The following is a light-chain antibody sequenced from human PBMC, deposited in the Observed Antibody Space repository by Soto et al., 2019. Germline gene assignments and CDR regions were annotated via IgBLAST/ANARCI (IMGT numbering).Light chain of an antibody. CDR3: QQYNSYSWT. V-gene: IGKV1-5*01. CDR1: QSISSW. J-gene: IGKJ1*01. Sequence: DIQMTQSPSTLAASVGDRVTITCRASQSISSWLAWYQQKPGKAPKLLIYDASSLESGVPSRFSGSGSGTEFTLTISSLPPDDFAPYYCQQYNSYSWTVGQGTKVDIK. CDR2: DAS.